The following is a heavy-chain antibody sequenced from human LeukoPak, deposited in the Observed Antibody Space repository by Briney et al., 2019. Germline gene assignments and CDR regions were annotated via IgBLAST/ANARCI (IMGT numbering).Heavy chain of an antibody. CDR2: ISHDGSNK. D-gene: IGHD3-3*01. V-gene: IGHV3-30*03. J-gene: IGHJ4*02. CDR1: GFTFSTHG. CDR3: ASEIIFGSFDY. Sequence: GGSLRLSCAASGFTFSTHGMYWVRQAPGKGLEWVALISHDGSNKYYADSVRGRFTISRDNSKNTLYLQMNSLRAEDTAVYYRASEIIFGSFDYWGQGTLVTVSS.